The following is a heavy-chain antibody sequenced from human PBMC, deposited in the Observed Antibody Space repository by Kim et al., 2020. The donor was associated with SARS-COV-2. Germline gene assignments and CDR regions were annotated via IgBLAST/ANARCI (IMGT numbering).Heavy chain of an antibody. V-gene: IGHV3-7*03. Sequence: KSCVDPVKDRFPISRDNTKNSLYLQMNGLRAEDTAVYYCARGGASSIWIDYWGQGTLVTVSS. CDR2: K. J-gene: IGHJ4*02. CDR3: ARGGASSIWIDY. D-gene: IGHD6-6*01.